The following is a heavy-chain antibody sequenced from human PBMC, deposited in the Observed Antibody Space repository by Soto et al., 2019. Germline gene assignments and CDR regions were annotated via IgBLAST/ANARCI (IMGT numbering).Heavy chain of an antibody. J-gene: IGHJ4*02. Sequence: EVQLVETGGGLIQPGGSLRLSCAASGFTVSSNYMSWVRQAPGKGLEWVSVSYSGGSTYYADSVKGRFTISRDNSKNTLYLQMNSLRAEDTAVCYCASRGGWWLPFDYWGQGTLVTVSS. CDR3: ASRGGWWLPFDY. V-gene: IGHV3-53*02. CDR2: SYSGGST. CDR1: GFTVSSNY. D-gene: IGHD5-12*01.